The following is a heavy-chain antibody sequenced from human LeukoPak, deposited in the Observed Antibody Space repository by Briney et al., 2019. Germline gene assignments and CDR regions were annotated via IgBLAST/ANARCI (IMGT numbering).Heavy chain of an antibody. CDR2: ISGSGGST. CDR1: GFTFSSYA. CDR3: AKGQGDYDFWSGYGTLDY. D-gene: IGHD3-3*01. J-gene: IGHJ4*02. Sequence: PGGSLRLSCAASGFTFSSYAMSWVRQAPGKGLEWVSAISGSGGSTYYADSVKGRFTISRDNSKNTLYLQMNSLRAEDTAVYYCAKGQGDYDFWSGYGTLDYWGQGTLVTVSS. V-gene: IGHV3-23*01.